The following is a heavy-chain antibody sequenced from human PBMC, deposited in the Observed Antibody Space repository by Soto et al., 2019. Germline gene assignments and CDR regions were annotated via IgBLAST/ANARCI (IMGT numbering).Heavy chain of an antibody. CDR1: GYTLTELS. V-gene: IGHV1-24*01. Sequence: ASVKVSCKVSGYTLTELSMHWVRQAPGKGLEWMGGFDPEDGETIYAQKFQGRVTMTEDTSTDTAYMELSSLRSEDTAVYYCAILSGYSYGYRVRLFDYWGQGTLVTVSS. CDR2: FDPEDGET. J-gene: IGHJ4*02. D-gene: IGHD5-18*01. CDR3: AILSGYSYGYRVRLFDY.